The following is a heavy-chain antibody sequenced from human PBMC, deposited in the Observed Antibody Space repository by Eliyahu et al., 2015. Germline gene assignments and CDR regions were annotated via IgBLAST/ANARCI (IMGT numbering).Heavy chain of an antibody. Sequence: QVQLQESGPGLVKPSETLSLTCAVAGGXIRSYYWXWXRQPAGKGLEWIGRIYSSGSTNYNPSLKSRVTMSLDTSKKQFSLKLSSVTAADTAVYYCARSTSGRXDFWGQGTLVTVSS. V-gene: IGHV4-4*07. J-gene: IGHJ4*02. CDR3: ARSTSGRXDF. CDR1: GGXIRSYY. CDR2: IYSSGST. D-gene: IGHD3-10*01.